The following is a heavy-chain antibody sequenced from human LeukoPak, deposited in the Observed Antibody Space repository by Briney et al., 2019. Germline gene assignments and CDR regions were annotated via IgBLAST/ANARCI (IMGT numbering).Heavy chain of an antibody. CDR1: RFTFSSHG. Sequence: GGSLRLSCITSRFTFSSHGLHWVRQAPGKGLEWVAIISFDGSRQYYADSVKGRFVISRDNSKNTLYLQMNSLTVEDTAVYYCARASSAVDYWGQGTLVTVSS. CDR3: ARASSAVDY. V-gene: IGHV3-33*08. CDR2: ISFDGSRQ. J-gene: IGHJ4*02.